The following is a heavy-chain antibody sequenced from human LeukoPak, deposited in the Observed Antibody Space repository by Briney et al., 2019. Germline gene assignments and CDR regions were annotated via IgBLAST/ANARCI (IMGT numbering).Heavy chain of an antibody. D-gene: IGHD3-10*01. CDR3: ARDGGLYSVVRGADYDCFDY. Sequence: GGSLRLSCEASGFTLSSYGIHWVRQAPGKGLEWVAFIQYDGTNEYYADSVKGRFTVSRDNSQYTVYLQMSSLRPEDTAVYYCARDGGLYSVVRGADYDCFDYWGQGTLVTVSS. J-gene: IGHJ4*02. CDR1: GFTLSSYG. CDR2: IQYDGTNE. V-gene: IGHV3-30*02.